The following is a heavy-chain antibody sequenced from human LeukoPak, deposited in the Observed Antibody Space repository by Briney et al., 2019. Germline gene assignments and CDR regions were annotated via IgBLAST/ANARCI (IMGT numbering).Heavy chain of an antibody. CDR1: GFTFSTHP. CDR2: ISKEGSNK. D-gene: IGHD3-3*01. V-gene: IGHV3-30*18. Sequence: GGSLRLSCGASGFTFSTHPMHWVRQAPGKGLEWVAAISKEGSNKYYADSVKGRYTISRDSSKNMLYLEMNSLSGEDTAVYYCVKRGSDGGPYFFDYWGQGTLVTVSS. CDR3: VKRGSDGGPYFFDY. J-gene: IGHJ4*02.